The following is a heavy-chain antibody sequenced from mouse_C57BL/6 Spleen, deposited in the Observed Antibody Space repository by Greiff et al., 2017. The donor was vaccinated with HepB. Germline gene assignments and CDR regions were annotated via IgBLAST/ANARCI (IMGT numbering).Heavy chain of an antibody. Sequence: EVQLQQSGTVLARPGASVKMSCKTSGYTFTSYWMHWVKQRPGQGLEWIGAIYPGNSDTSYNQKFKGKAKLTAVTSASTAYMELSSLTNEDSAVYYCTRSTVVARAMDYWGQGTSVTVSS. CDR1: GYTFTSYW. D-gene: IGHD1-1*01. V-gene: IGHV1-5*01. J-gene: IGHJ4*01. CDR2: IYPGNSDT. CDR3: TRSTVVARAMDY.